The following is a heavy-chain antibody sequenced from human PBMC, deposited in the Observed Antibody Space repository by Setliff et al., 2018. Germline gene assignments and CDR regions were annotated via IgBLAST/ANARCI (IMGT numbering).Heavy chain of an antibody. D-gene: IGHD3-10*01. J-gene: IGHJ4*02. CDR2: IGESGNNI. V-gene: IGHV3-30*02. CDR3: AKDFGRYYGSGSYYRD. CDR1: GFTFRRHG. Sequence: GGSLRLSCGTSGFTFRRHGMHWVRQAPGKGLEWVSYIGESGNNIHYADSVKGRFTISRDNSENTLYLQMNSLRAEDMALYYCAKDFGRYYGSGSYYRDWGQGTLVTVSS.